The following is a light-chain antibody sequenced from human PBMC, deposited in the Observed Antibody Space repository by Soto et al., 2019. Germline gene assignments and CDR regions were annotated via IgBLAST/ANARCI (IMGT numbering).Light chain of an antibody. CDR3: QQSYSTPLYT. CDR2: AAS. V-gene: IGKV1-39*01. CDR1: QSISSY. J-gene: IGKJ2*01. Sequence: DIQMTQSPSSLSASVGDSVTITCRASQSISSYLNWYHQKPGKAPKLLIYAASSLQSGVPSRFSGSGSGTDFTLTISSLQPEDFATYYCQQSYSTPLYTFGQGTKLEIK.